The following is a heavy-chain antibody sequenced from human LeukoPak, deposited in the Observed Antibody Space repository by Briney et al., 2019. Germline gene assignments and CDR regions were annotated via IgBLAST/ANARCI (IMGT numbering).Heavy chain of an antibody. CDR3: AIFQGTYGDNENGY. V-gene: IGHV1-69*13. CDR2: IIPMINTP. D-gene: IGHD4-17*01. Sequence: GASVKVSCKASGGTFRSYAITWVRQAPGKGLEWMGGIIPMINTPKYAQKFQGRVSITADESTSTGYMEVSSLRSEDTAVYYCAIFQGTYGDNENGYWGQGTLVTVSS. CDR1: GGTFRSYA. J-gene: IGHJ4*02.